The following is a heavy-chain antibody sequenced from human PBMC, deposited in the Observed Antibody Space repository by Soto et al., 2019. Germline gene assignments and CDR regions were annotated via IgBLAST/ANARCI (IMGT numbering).Heavy chain of an antibody. J-gene: IGHJ3*02. CDR2: ITGGGDGT. Sequence: EVQLLESGGGFIQPGGSLRLSCAASGFTFSSYAMSWVRQAPGKGLEWVSTITGGGDGTNYADSVKGRFTISRDNADSTRFFQMHTLRPAYTAIHFCAKKGPGSLATFCSGSGCHYAFDIWGQGTMVTVSS. D-gene: IGHD2-15*01. CDR3: AKKGPGSLATFCSGSGCHYAFDI. V-gene: IGHV3-23*01. CDR1: GFTFSSYA.